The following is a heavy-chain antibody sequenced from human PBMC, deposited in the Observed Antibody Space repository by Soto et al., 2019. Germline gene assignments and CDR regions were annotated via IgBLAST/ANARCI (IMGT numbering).Heavy chain of an antibody. D-gene: IGHD3-10*01. Sequence: QVQLQESGPALVRPSQTLSLTCTVSGASIISLDYYWTWILQPPGKGLEWIGHIYHTGATYYNPSLESRVVMSVDTSNNQFSLKLSSVTAADTAVFYCARGAVVSLVRGVMGGNWFDPWGQGTLVTVSS. CDR1: GASIISLDYY. CDR2: IYHTGAT. V-gene: IGHV4-30-4*01. CDR3: ARGAVVSLVRGVMGGNWFDP. J-gene: IGHJ5*02.